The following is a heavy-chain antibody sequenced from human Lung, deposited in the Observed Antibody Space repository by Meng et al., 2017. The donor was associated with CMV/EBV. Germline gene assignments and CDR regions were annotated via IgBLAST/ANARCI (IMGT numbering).Heavy chain of an antibody. CDR1: GFTFSSYS. CDR3: ARAPGAARSEYGMDV. D-gene: IGHD6-6*01. CDR2: ISSSSSYI. V-gene: IGHV3-21*01. J-gene: IGHJ6*02. Sequence: GESLKIFCAASGFTFSSYSMNWVRQAPGKGLEWVSFISSSSSYIYYGDSVKGRFTISRDNAKNSLYLQMNSLRAEDTAVYYCARAPGAARSEYGMDVWGQGTTVTVSS.